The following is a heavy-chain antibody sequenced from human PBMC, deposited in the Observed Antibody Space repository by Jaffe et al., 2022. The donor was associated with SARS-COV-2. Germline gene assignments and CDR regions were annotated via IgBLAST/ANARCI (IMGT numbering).Heavy chain of an antibody. J-gene: IGHJ6*02. V-gene: IGHV3-33*01. Sequence: QVQLVESGGGVVQPGRSLRLSCAASGFIFSSYGMHWVRQAPGKGLEWVAVIWSDGSNKYYADSVKGRFTIARDNSKNTLFLQMNSLRAEDTAVYYCARDSVRAAAGIIDCSGGICYFAGADVWGQGTTVTVSS. CDR3: ARDSVRAAAGIIDCSGGICYFAGADV. D-gene: IGHD2-15*01. CDR2: IWSDGSNK. CDR1: GFIFSSYG.